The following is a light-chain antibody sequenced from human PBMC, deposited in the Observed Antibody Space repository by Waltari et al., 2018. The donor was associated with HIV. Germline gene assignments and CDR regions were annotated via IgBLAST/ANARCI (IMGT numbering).Light chain of an antibody. Sequence: NFMLTQPHSVSESPGKTVTISCPRSSGRIASNCVQLYQQRPGSAPTTVIYADNQRPSGVPDRFSGSIDSSSNSASLTISGLKTEDEADYYCQSYDSSNQRVFGGGTKLTVL. CDR3: QSYDSSNQRV. CDR2: ADN. V-gene: IGLV6-57*03. J-gene: IGLJ3*02. CDR1: SGRIASNC.